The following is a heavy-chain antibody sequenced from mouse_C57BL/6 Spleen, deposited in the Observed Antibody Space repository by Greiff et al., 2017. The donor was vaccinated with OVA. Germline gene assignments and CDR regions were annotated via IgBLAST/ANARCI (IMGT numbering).Heavy chain of an antibody. V-gene: IGHV1-9*01. D-gene: IGHD4-1*01. CDR1: GYTFTGYW. J-gene: IGHJ4*01. CDR3: ARSETGTDYDAMDY. Sequence: QVQLQQSGAELMKPGASVKLSCKATGYTFTGYWIAWVKQRPGHGLEWIGEILPGSGSTNYNEKFKGKATFTADTSSNTAYMQLSSLTTEDSAIYDWARSETGTDYDAMDYWGQGTSVTVSA. CDR2: ILPGSGST.